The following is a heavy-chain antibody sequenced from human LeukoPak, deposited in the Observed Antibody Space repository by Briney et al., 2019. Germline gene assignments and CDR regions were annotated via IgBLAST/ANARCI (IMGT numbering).Heavy chain of an antibody. V-gene: IGHV1-69*06. Sequence: AAVNVSCKASLCTFISYSMIWLGQAPGQRLEGMGGIIPIFGTSNYAQKFQGRVTITADKSTSTAYMELRSLRSEDTAVYYCARGLVAVAGYWYFDLWGRGTLVTVSS. CDR2: IIPIFGTS. CDR3: ARGLVAVAGYWYFDL. J-gene: IGHJ2*01. D-gene: IGHD6-19*01. CDR1: LCTFISYS.